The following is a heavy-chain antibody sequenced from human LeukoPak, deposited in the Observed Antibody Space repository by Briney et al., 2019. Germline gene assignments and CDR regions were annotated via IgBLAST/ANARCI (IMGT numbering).Heavy chain of an antibody. Sequence: PSETLSLTCAVYGGSFSGYYWSWIRQPPGKGLEWIGEINHSGSTNYNPSLKSRVTISVDTSKNQFSLKLSSVTAADTAVYYCARTPYYYDSSGGLIDYWGQGTLVTVSS. CDR2: INHSGST. D-gene: IGHD3-22*01. V-gene: IGHV4-34*01. CDR3: ARTPYYYDSSGGLIDY. J-gene: IGHJ4*02. CDR1: GGSFSGYY.